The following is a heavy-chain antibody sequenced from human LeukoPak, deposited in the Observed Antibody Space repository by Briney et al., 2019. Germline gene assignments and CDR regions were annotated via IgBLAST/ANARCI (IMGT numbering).Heavy chain of an antibody. CDR2: IYTSGST. V-gene: IGHV4-61*02. J-gene: IGHJ4*02. D-gene: IGHD2-15*01. Sequence: SQTLSLTCTVSGDSISSGSYYWSWIRQPAGKGLEWIGRIYTSGSTNYNPSLKSRVTISVDTSKNQFSLKLSSVTAADTAVYYCARGSEILDYWGQGTLVTVSS. CDR1: GDSISSGSYY. CDR3: ARGSEILDY.